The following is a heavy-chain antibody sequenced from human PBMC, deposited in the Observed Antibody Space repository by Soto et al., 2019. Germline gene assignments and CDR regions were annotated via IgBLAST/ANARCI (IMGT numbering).Heavy chain of an antibody. D-gene: IGHD3-10*01. CDR2: IYSGGYT. V-gene: IGHV3-53*01. CDR3: GPHPGGGGY. Sequence: EVQLVESGGGLIQPGGSLRLSCAVSGFTVSNNYMSWVRQAPGKGLEGVSVIYSGGYTAYGDSVKGRFTISRDNSKNTNFLKMKPLEAQSPAFFYGGPHPGGGGYWGQGTLVTVSS. CDR1: GFTVSNNY. J-gene: IGHJ4*02.